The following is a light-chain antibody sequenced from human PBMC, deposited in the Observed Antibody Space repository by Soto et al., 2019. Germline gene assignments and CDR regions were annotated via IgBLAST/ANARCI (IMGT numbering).Light chain of an antibody. Sequence: QSVLTQPPSASGTPGQRVTISCSGSSSNIGSNYVYWYQQLPGTAPKLLIYRNNQRPSGVPDRFSGSKSGTSASLAISGLRSEDGADYYCAAWDDSLRGWVFGGGTKVTVL. J-gene: IGLJ3*02. CDR2: RNN. CDR1: SSNIGSNY. CDR3: AAWDDSLRGWV. V-gene: IGLV1-47*01.